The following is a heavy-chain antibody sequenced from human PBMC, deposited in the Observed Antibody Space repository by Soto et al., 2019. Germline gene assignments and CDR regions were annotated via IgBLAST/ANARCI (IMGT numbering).Heavy chain of an antibody. J-gene: IGHJ6*02. D-gene: IGHD4-4*01. CDR2: INAGNGNT. CDR3: ASSYSNYALIDYYYYGMDV. Sequence: ASVKVSCKASGYTFTSYAMRWVRQAPGQRLEWMGWINAGNGNTKYSQKFQGRVTITRDTSASTAYMELSSLRSEDTAAYYCASSYSNYALIDYYYYGMDVWGQGTTVTVSS. V-gene: IGHV1-3*01. CDR1: GYTFTSYA.